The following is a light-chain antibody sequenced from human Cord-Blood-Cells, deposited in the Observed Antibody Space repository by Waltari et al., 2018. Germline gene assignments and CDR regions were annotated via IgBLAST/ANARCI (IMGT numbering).Light chain of an antibody. J-gene: IGLJ3*02. CDR2: DVS. CDR1: SSDVGGYNS. V-gene: IGLV2-11*01. CDR3: CSYAGSYTWV. Sequence: QSALTQPRSVSGSPGQSVTISCTGNSSDVGGYNSVSWYQQHPGKAPKLMIYDVSKRPSGVPDRFSGSKSGNTASLTISGLQAEDEADYYGCSYAGSYTWVFGGGTKLTVL.